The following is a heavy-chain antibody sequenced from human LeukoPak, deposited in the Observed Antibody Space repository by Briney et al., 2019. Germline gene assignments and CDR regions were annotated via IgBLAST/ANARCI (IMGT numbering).Heavy chain of an antibody. Sequence: SETLSLTCTVSGGSISSSSYYWGWIRQPPGKGLEWIGSIYYSGSTNYNPSLKSRVTISVDKSKNQFSLKLSSVAAADTAVYYCARVGSGWYNYWGQGTLVTVSS. V-gene: IGHV4-39*07. CDR1: GGSISSSSYY. J-gene: IGHJ4*02. CDR3: ARVGSGWYNY. D-gene: IGHD6-19*01. CDR2: IYYSGST.